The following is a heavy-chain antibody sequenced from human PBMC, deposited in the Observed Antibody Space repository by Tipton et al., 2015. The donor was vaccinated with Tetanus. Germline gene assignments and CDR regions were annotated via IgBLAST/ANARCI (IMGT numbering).Heavy chain of an antibody. CDR1: GYTFTSYG. V-gene: IGHV1-18*04. CDR3: ARDLGDYYDSSGYLFDY. D-gene: IGHD3-22*01. J-gene: IGHJ4*02. Sequence: QMQLVQSGAEVKKPGASVKVSCKASGYTFTSYGISWVRQGPGQGLEWIGWISAYNGNTNYAQKLQGRVTMTTDTSTSTAYMERRSLRSDDTAVYYCARDLGDYYDSSGYLFDYWGQGTLVTVSS. CDR2: ISAYNGNT.